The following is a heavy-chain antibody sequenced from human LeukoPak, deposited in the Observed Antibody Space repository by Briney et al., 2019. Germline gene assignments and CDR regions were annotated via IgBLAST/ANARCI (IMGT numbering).Heavy chain of an antibody. D-gene: IGHD7-27*01. Sequence: SGPTLVKPAQILKLTCTFFEFSLSTSGVGVGWIREPPGKALEWLALIYWDDDKRYSPSLKTRLTVTKDTSKNQVVLTLTNMNPVDTATYYCARRRSTGDGFDIWGQGTMVIVSS. CDR2: IYWDDDK. CDR1: EFSLSTSGVG. J-gene: IGHJ3*02. V-gene: IGHV2-5*02. CDR3: ARRRSTGDGFDI.